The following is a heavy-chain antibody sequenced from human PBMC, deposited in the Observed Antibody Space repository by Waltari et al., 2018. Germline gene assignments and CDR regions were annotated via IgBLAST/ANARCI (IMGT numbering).Heavy chain of an antibody. Sequence: QITLKESGPTLVKPTQTLTLTCSFPGFSLSTSGVGVGWIRQLPGKALEWLALIYWTDEKRFSPPLQSIITITKYTARNEVVLTMASMDPVDTATYYCAHGGDCTGGTCHSNWFAPWGQGTLVTVSS. CDR3: AHGGDCTGGTCHSNWFAP. CDR2: IYWTDEK. CDR1: GFSLSTSGVG. J-gene: IGHJ5*02. D-gene: IGHD2-15*01. V-gene: IGHV2-5*01.